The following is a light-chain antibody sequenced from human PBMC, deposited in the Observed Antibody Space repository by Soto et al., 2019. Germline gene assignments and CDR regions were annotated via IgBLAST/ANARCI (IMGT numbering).Light chain of an antibody. CDR2: DAS. CDR1: QNVSRF. Sequence: EIVLTQSPATLSLSPGERATLSCRASQNVSRFLAWYQRRPGQAPRLLIYDASNRASDIPARFSGSGSGTDFTLTISSLEPEDSAVYYWQQRSNWPPLTFGGGTKVEIK. J-gene: IGKJ4*01. CDR3: QQRSNWPPLT. V-gene: IGKV3-11*01.